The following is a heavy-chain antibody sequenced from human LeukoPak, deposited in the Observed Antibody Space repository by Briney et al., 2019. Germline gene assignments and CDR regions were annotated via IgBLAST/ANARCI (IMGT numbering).Heavy chain of an antibody. CDR1: GGSISSSSYY. V-gene: IGHV4-39*01. Sequence: SETLSLTCTVSGGSISSSSYYWGWIRQPPGKGLEWIGSIYYSGSTYYNPSLKSRVTISVDTSKSQFSLKLSSVTAADTAVYYCARHVGDYDILTGYSPVPRFDPWGQGTLVTVSS. D-gene: IGHD3-9*01. J-gene: IGHJ5*02. CDR2: IYYSGST. CDR3: ARHVGDYDILTGYSPVPRFDP.